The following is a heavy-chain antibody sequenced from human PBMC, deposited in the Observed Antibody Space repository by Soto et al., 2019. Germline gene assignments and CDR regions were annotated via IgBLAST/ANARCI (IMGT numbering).Heavy chain of an antibody. CDR3: AGVERGTATTVVDAFDI. CDR1: GGFVTSGSYY. Sequence: QVQLQQWGAGLLKPSETLSLTCAVYGGFVTSGSYYWSWIRQPPGKGLEWIGEMRHSGGTHFNPSLKSRVTISVDTSKNQFPLRMSSVTAADTALCYCAGVERGTATTVVDAFDIWGPGTMGTVSS. D-gene: IGHD1-1*01. CDR2: MRHSGGT. V-gene: IGHV4-34*01. J-gene: IGHJ3*02.